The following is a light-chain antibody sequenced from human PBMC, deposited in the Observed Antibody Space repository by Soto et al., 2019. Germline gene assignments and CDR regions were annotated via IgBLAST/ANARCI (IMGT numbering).Light chain of an antibody. J-gene: IGLJ3*02. CDR1: SSDVGGYNY. Sequence: QSALTQPASVSGSPGQSITISCTGTSSDVGGYNYVSWYQQHPGIAPKLMIYDVSNRSSGVSNRFSGSKSGNTASLTISGLQAEDEADYYCTSYTSRSTGVFGGGTKLTVL. CDR3: TSYTSRSTGV. CDR2: DVS. V-gene: IGLV2-14*01.